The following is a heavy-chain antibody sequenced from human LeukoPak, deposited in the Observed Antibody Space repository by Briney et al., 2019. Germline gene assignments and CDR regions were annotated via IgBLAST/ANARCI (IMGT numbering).Heavy chain of an antibody. D-gene: IGHD3-22*01. Sequence: GESLKISCKGSGYRFTSYWIGWVRQMPGKGLEWMGIIYPGDSDTRYSPSFQGQVTISADKSISTAYLQWSSLKASDTAMYYCARATYYYDSSGYYYYDAFDIWGQGTMVTVSS. CDR3: ARATYYYDSSGYYYYDAFDI. V-gene: IGHV5-51*01. CDR2: IYPGDSDT. CDR1: GYRFTSYW. J-gene: IGHJ3*02.